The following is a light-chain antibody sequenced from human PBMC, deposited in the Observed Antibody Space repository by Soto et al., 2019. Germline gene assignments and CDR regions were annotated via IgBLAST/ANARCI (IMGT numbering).Light chain of an antibody. CDR3: QQYETFSGT. V-gene: IGKV1-5*01. Sequence: IQMTQSPSTLSASLGDTVTVTCQAGQSVSGWFAWYQQKPGEAPKLLIYDASALPRGVPSRFRGSGSGTKFTLTIASLQPDDFGTYYCQQYETFSGTFGPGTKVDNK. J-gene: IGKJ1*01. CDR1: QSVSGW. CDR2: DAS.